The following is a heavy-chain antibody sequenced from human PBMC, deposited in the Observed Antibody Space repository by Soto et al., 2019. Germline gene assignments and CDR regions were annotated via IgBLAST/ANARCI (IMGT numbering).Heavy chain of an antibody. J-gene: IGHJ4*02. D-gene: IGHD6-6*01. CDR3: AREEQLGFFSERAFDY. V-gene: IGHV5-51*01. Sequence: EVQLVQSGAEVKKPGESLKISCKGSGYSFTSYWIGWVRQMPGKGLEWMGIIYPGDSDTRYSPSFQGQVTISADKSISPAFLQWSSLKASDTAMYYCAREEQLGFFSERAFDYWGQGTLVTVSS. CDR2: IYPGDSDT. CDR1: GYSFTSYW.